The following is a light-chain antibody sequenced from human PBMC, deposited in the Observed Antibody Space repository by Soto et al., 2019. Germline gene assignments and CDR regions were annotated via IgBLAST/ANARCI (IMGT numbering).Light chain of an antibody. Sequence: DIVMTQSPDSLAVSLGERATINCKSSQSVLSSSNNKNYLTWYQQNSGQPPKMLIYWASTRESGVPDRFSGSGSGTDFTLPISSLQSEDVAVYYCQQYYSTPITFCQGTRLELK. CDR3: QQYYSTPIT. CDR2: WAS. J-gene: IGKJ5*01. CDR1: QSVLSSSNNKNY. V-gene: IGKV4-1*01.